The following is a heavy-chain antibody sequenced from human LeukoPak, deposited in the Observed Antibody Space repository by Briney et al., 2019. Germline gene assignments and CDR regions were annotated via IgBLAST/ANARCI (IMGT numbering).Heavy chain of an antibody. CDR2: IGGSGRHT. Sequence: GGSLRLSCADSGFTFSNYAMNWVRQAPGKGLEWVSSIGGSGRHTYYADSVKGRFTISRDNSKNTLYLQMNSLRAEDTAVYYCARGFLQMATINTLDYWGQGTLVTVSS. CDR1: GFTFSNYA. CDR3: ARGFLQMATINTLDY. J-gene: IGHJ4*02. D-gene: IGHD5-12*01. V-gene: IGHV3-23*01.